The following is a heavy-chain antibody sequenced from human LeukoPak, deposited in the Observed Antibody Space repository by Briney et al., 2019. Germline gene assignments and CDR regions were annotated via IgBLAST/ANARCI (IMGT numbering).Heavy chain of an antibody. J-gene: IGHJ5*02. D-gene: IGHD3-22*01. Sequence: SETLSLTCTVSGGSISSGDYYWSWIRQPPGKGLEWIAYMYYSGSTYYNPSLKSRVTMSADTSKNQLSLKLSSVTAADTAVYYCARPYYYDSRIDLWGQGILVSVSS. CDR2: MYYSGST. V-gene: IGHV4-30-4*01. CDR3: ARPYYYDSRIDL. CDR1: GGSISSGDYY.